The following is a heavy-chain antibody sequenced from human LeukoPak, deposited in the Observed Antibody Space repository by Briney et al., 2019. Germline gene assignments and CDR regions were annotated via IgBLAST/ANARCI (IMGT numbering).Heavy chain of an antibody. J-gene: IGHJ4*02. CDR3: ARHPFSAPFDS. Sequence: SETLSLTCTVSGGSMNNYYWSWFRRPPGKGLEWIAYVYQTGDTRYNPSLKSRVSISLDTSKNQFSLQLRSVTATDTAVYYCARHPFSAPFDSRGQGILVTVSS. V-gene: IGHV4-59*08. D-gene: IGHD6-19*01. CDR1: GGSMNNYY. CDR2: VYQTGDT.